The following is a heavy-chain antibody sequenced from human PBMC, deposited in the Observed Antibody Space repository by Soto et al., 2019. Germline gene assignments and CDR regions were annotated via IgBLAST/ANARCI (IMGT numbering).Heavy chain of an antibody. CDR3: ARHCPPYYEFWSGPSAPIDY. CDR1: GGSISSSSYY. V-gene: IGHV4-39*01. J-gene: IGHJ4*02. CDR2: IYYSGST. Sequence: QLQLQESGPGLVKPSETLSLTCTVSGGSISSSSYYWGWIRQPPGKGLEWIGSIYYSGSTYYNPSLRSRVTISVDTSKNQFSLKLSSVTAADTAVYYCARHCPPYYEFWSGPSAPIDYWGQGTLVTVSS. D-gene: IGHD3-3*01.